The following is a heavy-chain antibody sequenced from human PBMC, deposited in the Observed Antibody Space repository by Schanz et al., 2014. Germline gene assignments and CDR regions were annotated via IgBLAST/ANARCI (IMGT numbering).Heavy chain of an antibody. CDR3: AKGPYYYYYMDV. Sequence: VQLAESGGGLVQPGGSLRLSCLASGFAFSSYGMNWLRQAPGKGLEWVAVIWSDGTNEYYADSVKGRFTISGDSSKYTVYLQMNSLRADDTAVYYCAKGPYYYYYMDVWGNGTTVTVSS. J-gene: IGHJ6*03. CDR1: GFAFSSYG. CDR2: IWSDGTNE. V-gene: IGHV3-33*08.